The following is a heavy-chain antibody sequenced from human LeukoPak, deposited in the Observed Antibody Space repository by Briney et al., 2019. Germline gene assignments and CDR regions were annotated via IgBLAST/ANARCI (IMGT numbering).Heavy chain of an antibody. CDR2: IIPIFGTA. J-gene: IGHJ6*02. V-gene: IGHV1-69*13. Sequence: SVKVSCKASGGTFSSYAISWVRQAPGQGLEWMGGIIPIFGTANYAQKFQGRATITADESTSTAYMELSSLRSEDTAVYYCASRAAADTRYYYGMDVWGQGTTVTVSS. CDR3: ASRAAADTRYYYGMDV. CDR1: GGTFSSYA. D-gene: IGHD6-13*01.